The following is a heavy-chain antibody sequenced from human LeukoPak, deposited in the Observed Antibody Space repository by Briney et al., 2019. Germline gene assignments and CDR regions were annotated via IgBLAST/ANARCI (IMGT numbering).Heavy chain of an antibody. D-gene: IGHD3-16*02. J-gene: IGHJ4*02. CDR2: ITGSGASTT. V-gene: IGHV3-23*01. Sequence: GGSLRLSCAASGFTFGNYAMSWVRQAPGKGLEWVSSITGSGASTTYYADSVKGRFTISRDNSKNTLYLQMNSLRAEDTALYYCAKGPVRGSYRYGYFDYWGQGTLVTVSS. CDR3: AKGPVRGSYRYGYFDY. CDR1: GFTFGNYA.